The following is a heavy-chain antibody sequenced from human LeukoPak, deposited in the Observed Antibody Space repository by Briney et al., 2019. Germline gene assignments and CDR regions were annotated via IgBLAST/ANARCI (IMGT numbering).Heavy chain of an antibody. V-gene: IGHV1-69*13. J-gene: IGHJ4*02. D-gene: IGHD2-2*01. Sequence: ASVKVPCKASGGTFSSYAISWVRQAPGQGLEWMGGIIPIFGTANYAQKFQGRVTITADESTSTAYMELSSLRSEDTAVYYCAREFGRVDIVVVPAAAFDYWGQGTLVTVSS. CDR1: GGTFSSYA. CDR3: AREFGRVDIVVVPAAAFDY. CDR2: IIPIFGTA.